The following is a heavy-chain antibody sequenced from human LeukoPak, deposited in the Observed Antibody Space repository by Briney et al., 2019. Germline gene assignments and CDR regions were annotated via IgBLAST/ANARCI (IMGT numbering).Heavy chain of an antibody. D-gene: IGHD6-19*01. J-gene: IGHJ4*02. CDR1: GGSISSYY. V-gene: IGHV4-59*01. Sequence: SETLSLTCTVSGGSISSYYWSWIRQPPGKGLEWIGYIYYSGSTNYNPSLKSRVTISVDTSKNQFSLKLSSVTAADTAVYYCASVYSSGWYFLPDWGQGTLVTVSS. CDR2: IYYSGST. CDR3: ASVYSSGWYFLPD.